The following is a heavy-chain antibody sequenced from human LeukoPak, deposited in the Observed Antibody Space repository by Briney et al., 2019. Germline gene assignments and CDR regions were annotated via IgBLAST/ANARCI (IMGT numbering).Heavy chain of an antibody. CDR2: IYSGGST. CDR1: GFTFSSYA. D-gene: IGHD3-10*01. Sequence: GGSLRLSCAASGFTFSSYAMSWVRQAPGKGLEWVSVIYSGGSTYYADSVKGRFTISRDNSKNTLYLQMNSLRAEDTAVYYCAAFGSPFDYWGQGTLVTVSS. CDR3: AAFGSPFDY. J-gene: IGHJ4*02. V-gene: IGHV3-66*01.